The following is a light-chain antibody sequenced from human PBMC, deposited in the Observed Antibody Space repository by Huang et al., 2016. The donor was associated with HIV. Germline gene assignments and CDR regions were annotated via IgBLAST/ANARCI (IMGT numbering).Light chain of an antibody. CDR3: QQYYSAPVT. CDR2: CAS. J-gene: IGKJ1*01. Sequence: DIVMTQSPDSLAVSLGGRATINCKYSQSLLYSPNYQNYLAWYQQKPGQPPKLLIYCASNRETGVPDRFGGSGSGTNFTLTISSLQAEDVAIYYCQQYYSAPVTFGQGTRVEIK. CDR1: QSLLYSPNYQNY. V-gene: IGKV4-1*01.